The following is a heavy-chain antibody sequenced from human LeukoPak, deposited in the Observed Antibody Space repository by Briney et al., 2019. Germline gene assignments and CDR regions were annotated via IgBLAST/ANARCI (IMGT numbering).Heavy chain of an antibody. D-gene: IGHD1-26*01. V-gene: IGHV1-18*01. J-gene: IGHJ4*02. CDR1: GYTFISYA. Sequence: ASVKVSCKASGYTFISYAISWVRQAPGQGLEWVGWISAYNGNTNYAHKFQGRVTMTTDTSTPTAYIELRSLRSDDTAVYYCARGLERYSGSYYPEYWGQGTLVTVSS. CDR3: ARGLERYSGSYYPEY. CDR2: ISAYNGNT.